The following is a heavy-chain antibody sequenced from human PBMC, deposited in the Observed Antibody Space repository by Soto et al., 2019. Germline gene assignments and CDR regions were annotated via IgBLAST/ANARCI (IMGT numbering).Heavy chain of an antibody. CDR2: ITSGGTT. J-gene: IGHJ4*02. V-gene: IGHV3-11*04. CDR3: ARVLYATWSSFDY. CDR1: GFTFSDYY. D-gene: IGHD1-26*01. Sequence: PGGSLRLSCAASGFTFSDYYMSWIRQAPGKGLEWISYITSGGTTYYADSAKGRFTISRDNAKNSLYLHLNSLTAEDTAIYYCARVLYATWSSFDYWGQGTLVTVSS.